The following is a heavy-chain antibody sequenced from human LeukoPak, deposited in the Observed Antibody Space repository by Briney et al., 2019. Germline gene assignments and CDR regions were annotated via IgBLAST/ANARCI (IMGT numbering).Heavy chain of an antibody. V-gene: IGHV4-39*01. CDR1: GGSISTTNYY. CDR3: ARHSGLRSPFDP. D-gene: IGHD3-3*01. J-gene: IGHJ5*02. CDR2: IYSSGNT. Sequence: SETLSLTCTVSGGSISTTNYYWGWIRQPPGRDLEWIGSIYSSGNTYYNPSLESRVTISVDTSKNQLTLRLTSATAADTSVYYCARHSGLRSPFDPWGQGTLVTVSS.